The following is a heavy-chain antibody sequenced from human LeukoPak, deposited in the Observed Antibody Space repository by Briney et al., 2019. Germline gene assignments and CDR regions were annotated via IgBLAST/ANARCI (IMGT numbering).Heavy chain of an antibody. J-gene: IGHJ4*02. CDR2: ISSSSSYI. V-gene: IGHV3-21*04. Sequence: GGSLRLSCAASGFTFSSYSMNWVRQAPGKGLEWVSSISSSSSYIYYADSVKGRFTISRDNAKNSLYLQMNSLRAEDTAVYYCATVGATSAYFDYWGQGILVTVSS. CDR3: ATVGATSAYFDY. D-gene: IGHD1-26*01. CDR1: GFTFSSYS.